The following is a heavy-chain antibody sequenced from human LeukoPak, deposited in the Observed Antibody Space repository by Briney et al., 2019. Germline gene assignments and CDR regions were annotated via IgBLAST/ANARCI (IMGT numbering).Heavy chain of an antibody. CDR3: ARDRMDYDILTGYYRPYYFDY. CDR2: IYYSGST. Sequence: SETLSLTCTVSGGSISSYYWSWIRQPPGKGLEWIGYIYYSGSTNYNPSLKSRVTISVDTSKNQFSLKLSSVTAADTAVYYCARDRMDYDILTGYYRPYYFDYWGQGTLVTVSS. D-gene: IGHD3-9*01. J-gene: IGHJ4*02. CDR1: GGSISSYY. V-gene: IGHV4-59*01.